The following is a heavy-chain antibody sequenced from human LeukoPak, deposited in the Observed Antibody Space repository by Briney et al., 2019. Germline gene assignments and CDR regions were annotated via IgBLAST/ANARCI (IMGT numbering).Heavy chain of an antibody. CDR1: GFTFSGSV. D-gene: IGHD1-26*01. CDR2: IKSKADNYAT. V-gene: IGHV3-73*01. CDR3: TSDSGTYPWTLGY. Sequence: PGGSLRLSCAASGFTFSGSVMHWVRQAAGKGLYYFGRIKSKADNYATTYAAPVNGRFTISRDDSKNTAYLQMNSVNTEDTAVYYCTSDSGTYPWTLGYWGQGALVTVSS. J-gene: IGHJ4*02.